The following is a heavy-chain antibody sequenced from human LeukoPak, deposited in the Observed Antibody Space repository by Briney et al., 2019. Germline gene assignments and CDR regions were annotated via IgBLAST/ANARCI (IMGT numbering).Heavy chain of an antibody. CDR1: GFTFSTYA. J-gene: IGHJ4*02. Sequence: GGSLRLSCAASGFTFSTYAVNWVRQAPGKGLEWVSTISGSGDSTYYADSVKGRFTISRDNSKDTLYLQMSSVRVDDTAVYYCAKRTYSSGWFDDYWGQGTLVTVSS. D-gene: IGHD6-19*01. CDR3: AKRTYSSGWFDDY. V-gene: IGHV3-23*01. CDR2: ISGSGDST.